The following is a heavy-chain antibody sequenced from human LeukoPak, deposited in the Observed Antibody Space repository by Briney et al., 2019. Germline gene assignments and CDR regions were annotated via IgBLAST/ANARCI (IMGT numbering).Heavy chain of an antibody. V-gene: IGHV3-23*01. CDR2: ITGSGGST. J-gene: IGHJ4*02. CDR3: AKATHGSSWYSVFDY. CDR1: GFTFSSYA. D-gene: IGHD6-13*01. Sequence: GGSLTLSCAVSGFTFSSYAMSWVRQAPGKGLEWVSAITGSGGSTYYADSVKGRFTISRDNSKNTLYLQMNSLRAEDTAVYYCAKATHGSSWYSVFDYWGQGTLVIVSS.